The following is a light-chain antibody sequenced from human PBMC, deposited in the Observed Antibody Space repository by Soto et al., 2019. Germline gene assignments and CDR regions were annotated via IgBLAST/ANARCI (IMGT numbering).Light chain of an antibody. CDR2: GNS. J-gene: IGLJ3*02. V-gene: IGLV1-40*01. Sequence: QSVLTQPPSVSGAPGQRITISCTGSSSNIGAGYDVHWYQQLPGTAPKLLIYGNSHRPSGVPDRFSGSKSGTSASLAITGLQADDEADFYCQSYDSSLSVVFGGGTQLTVL. CDR1: SSNIGAGYD. CDR3: QSYDSSLSVV.